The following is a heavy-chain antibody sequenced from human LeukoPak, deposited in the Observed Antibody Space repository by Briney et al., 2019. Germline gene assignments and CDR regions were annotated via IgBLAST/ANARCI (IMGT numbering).Heavy chain of an antibody. CDR1: GVSISSSEW. V-gene: IGHV4-4*02. D-gene: IGHD3-9*01. CDR3: GKTDIYFNPVDY. Sequence: SETLSLTCAVSGVSISSSEWWIWVRQPPGQGLEWIGEIHRDGRTRYNPSLKSRVTMSIDYSKNQFSLKVSSVTAADTAIYYCGKTDIYFNPVDYWGPGSLATVSS. J-gene: IGHJ4*02. CDR2: IHRDGRT.